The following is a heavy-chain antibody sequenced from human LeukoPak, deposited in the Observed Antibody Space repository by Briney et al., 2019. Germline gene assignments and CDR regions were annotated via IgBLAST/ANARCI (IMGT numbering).Heavy chain of an antibody. CDR2: IIPIFGTA. J-gene: IGHJ4*02. CDR1: GGTFSSYA. D-gene: IGHD3-10*01. V-gene: IGHV1-69*13. CDR3: AREVRGVPMDY. Sequence: GASVKVSCKASGGTFSSYAISWVRQAPGQGLEWMGGIIPIFGTANYAQKFQARVTITADESTSTAYMELSSLRSEDTAVYYCAREVRGVPMDYWGQGTLVTVSS.